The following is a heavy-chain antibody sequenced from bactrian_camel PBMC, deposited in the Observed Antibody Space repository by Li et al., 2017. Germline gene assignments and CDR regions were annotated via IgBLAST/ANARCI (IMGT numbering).Heavy chain of an antibody. CDR3: AGDRAMGRVRNHPEFGY. D-gene: IGHD3*01. J-gene: IGHJ6*01. CDR1: GFTFSSYW. V-gene: IGHV3S1*01. CDR2: ISASGGTT. Sequence: HVQLVESGGELVQPGGSLRLSCAASGFTFSSYWMYWVRQAPGKGLEWVSAISASGGTTIYADSVKGRFTIFRDNAKNTVYLQMNSLKPEDTAVYLCAGDRAMGRVRNHPEFGYWGQGTQVTVS.